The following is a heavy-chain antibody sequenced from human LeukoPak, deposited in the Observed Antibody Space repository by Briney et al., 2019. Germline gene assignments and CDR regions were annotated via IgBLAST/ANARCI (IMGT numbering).Heavy chain of an antibody. Sequence: ASVKVSCKASGYTFTGYYMHWVRQAPGQGLEWMGWINPNSGGTNYAQKFQGWVTMTRDTSISTAYMELSRLRSEDTAVYYCARDSSEFRSLIPHWGQGTLVTVSS. CDR1: GYTFTGYY. CDR2: INPNSGGT. V-gene: IGHV1-2*04. D-gene: IGHD2-21*01. CDR3: ARDSSEFRSLIPH. J-gene: IGHJ1*01.